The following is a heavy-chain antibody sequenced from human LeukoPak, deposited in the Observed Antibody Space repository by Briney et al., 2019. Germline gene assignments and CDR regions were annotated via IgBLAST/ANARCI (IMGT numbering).Heavy chain of an antibody. V-gene: IGHV3-7*01. CDR2: IKQDGSEK. J-gene: IGHJ4*02. D-gene: IGHD3-22*01. CDR3: ARDPYYYDSSGYYYGFGY. CDR1: GFTFSSYW. Sequence: GGSLRLSCAASGFTFSSYWMSWVRQAPGKGLEWVANIKQDGSEKYYVDSVKGRFTISRDNAKNSLYLQMNSLRAEDTAVYYCARDPYYYDSSGYYYGFGYWGQGTLVTVSS.